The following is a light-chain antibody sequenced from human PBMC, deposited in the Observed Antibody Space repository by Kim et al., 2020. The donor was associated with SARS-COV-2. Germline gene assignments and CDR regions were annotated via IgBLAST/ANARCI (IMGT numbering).Light chain of an antibody. V-gene: IGLV1-47*01. CDR1: TSKIAIKV. J-gene: IGLJ2*01. CDR3: AAWDDSLSGPV. Sequence: GQRVTISCSGTTSKIAIKVVYWYPQLPGTAPKLLLPSTSQRPSGVPDRFSGSKSGTSASLAISGLRSEDEGDYYCAAWDDSLSGPVFGGGTKVTIL. CDR2: STS.